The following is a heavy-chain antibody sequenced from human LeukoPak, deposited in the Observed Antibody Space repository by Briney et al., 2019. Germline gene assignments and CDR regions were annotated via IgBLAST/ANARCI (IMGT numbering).Heavy chain of an antibody. J-gene: IGHJ5*02. D-gene: IGHD6-19*01. Sequence: ASVKVSCKASGYTFTSYGISWVRQAPGQGLEWMGWISAYNGNTNNVQKLQGRVTMTTDTSTSTAYMELRSLRSDDTAVYYCARVHPKWLVRGGPFDPWGQGTLVTVSS. CDR2: ISAYNGNT. V-gene: IGHV1-18*01. CDR1: GYTFTSYG. CDR3: ARVHPKWLVRGGPFDP.